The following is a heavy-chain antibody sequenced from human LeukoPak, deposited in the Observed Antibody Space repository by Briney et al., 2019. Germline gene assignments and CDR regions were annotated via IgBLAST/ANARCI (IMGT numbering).Heavy chain of an antibody. Sequence: GGSLRLSCAASEVTFSTYTMTWVRQAPGKGLEWVSSISGSGNYIYYADSLKGRSTISRDNANNLLFLRMSSLRAEDTAVYFCAGLRRAYYYYMDVWGKGTTVTVSS. J-gene: IGHJ6*03. CDR1: EVTFSTYT. CDR3: AGLRRAYYYYMDV. CDR2: ISGSGNYI. V-gene: IGHV3-21*06.